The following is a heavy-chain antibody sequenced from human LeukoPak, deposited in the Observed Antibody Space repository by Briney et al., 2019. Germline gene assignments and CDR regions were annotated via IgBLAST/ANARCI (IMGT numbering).Heavy chain of an antibody. D-gene: IGHD6-13*01. CDR3: ARVMRGGILIAAAAADY. CDR1: GFTFFIYD. V-gene: IGHV3-13*01. Sequence: GGSLRLSCAASGFTFFIYDMHWVRQGTGKGLEWVSGIGTAGATYYAASVKGRFTISRENAKNSLHLQMNSLGAGDTAVYYCARVMRGGILIAAAAADYWGQGTLVTVSS. CDR2: IGTAGAT. J-gene: IGHJ4*02.